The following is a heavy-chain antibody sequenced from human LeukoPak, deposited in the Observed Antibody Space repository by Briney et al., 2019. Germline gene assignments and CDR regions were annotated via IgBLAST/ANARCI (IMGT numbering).Heavy chain of an antibody. CDR2: ISGSGGST. J-gene: IGHJ4*02. Sequence: GGSLRLSCAASGFTFSSYAMSWVRQAPGKGLEWVSAISGSGGSTYYADSVKGRFTISRDNSKNTLYLQMNSPRAEDTAVYYCAKGPLSGDYVPADYWGQGTLVTVSS. CDR3: AKGPLSGDYVPADY. CDR1: GFTFSSYA. D-gene: IGHD4-17*01. V-gene: IGHV3-23*01.